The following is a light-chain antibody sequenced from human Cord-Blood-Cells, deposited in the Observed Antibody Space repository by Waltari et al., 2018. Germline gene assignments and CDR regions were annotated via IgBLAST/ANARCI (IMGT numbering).Light chain of an antibody. Sequence: QSVLTQPPSASGTPGQRVTISCSRSSSNIGSNTVNWYQQLPGTAPKLLIYSNNQRPSGVPDRFSGSKSGTSASLAISGLQSEDEADYYCAAWDDSLNGPVCGGGTKLTVL. V-gene: IGLV1-44*01. CDR3: AAWDDSLNGPV. J-gene: IGLJ3*02. CDR2: SNN. CDR1: SSNIGSNT.